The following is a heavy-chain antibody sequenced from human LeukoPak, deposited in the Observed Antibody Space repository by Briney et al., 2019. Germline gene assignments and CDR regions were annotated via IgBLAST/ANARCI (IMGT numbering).Heavy chain of an antibody. J-gene: IGHJ4*02. CDR2: IYSGGST. CDR3: ARSLWFGELLFDY. CDR1: GFTVSSNY. Sequence: GGSLRLSCAASGFTVSSNYMSWVRQAPGKGLEWVSVIYSGGSTYYADSVKGRFTISRDNSKNTPYLQMNSLRAEDTAVYYCARSLWFGELLFDYWGQGTLVTVSS. D-gene: IGHD3-10*01. V-gene: IGHV3-66*01.